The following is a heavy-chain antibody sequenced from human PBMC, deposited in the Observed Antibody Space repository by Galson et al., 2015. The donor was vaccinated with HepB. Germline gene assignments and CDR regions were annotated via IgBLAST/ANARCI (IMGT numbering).Heavy chain of an antibody. CDR3: AGGRRDGYRYFDY. J-gene: IGHJ4*02. CDR2: NFYSGST. V-gene: IGHV4-39*01. Sequence: SETLSLTCTVSGGSISSSNYYWGWIRQPPGTGLEWIGSNFYSGSTYYNPSFKGRVTISVETSKNQLSLKVNSVTAADTAFYYCAGGRRDGYRYFDYWGPGTLVTVPS. CDR1: GGSISSSNYY. D-gene: IGHD5-24*01.